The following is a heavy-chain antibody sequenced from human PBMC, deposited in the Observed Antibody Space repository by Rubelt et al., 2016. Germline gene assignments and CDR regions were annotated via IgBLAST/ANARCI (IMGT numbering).Heavy chain of an antibody. Sequence: QVLLQESGPGLVKPSETLSLTCTVSGGSITSHNWSWIRQPPGKGLEWIGCIYDSGSTNYNPSLKSRATISVDTSTNQFPVRLSSVTAADTAVYYCARNIKTASMDVWGQGTTVTVSS. V-gene: IGHV4-59*11. CDR3: ARNIKTASMDV. D-gene: IGHD1-14*01. CDR2: IYDSGST. CDR1: GGSITSHN. J-gene: IGHJ6*02.